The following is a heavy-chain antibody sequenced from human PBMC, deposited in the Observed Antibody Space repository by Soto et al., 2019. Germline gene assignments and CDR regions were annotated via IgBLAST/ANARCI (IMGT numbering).Heavy chain of an antibody. D-gene: IGHD2-2*01. CDR1: GFTFSSYG. CDR2: ISYDGGNK. V-gene: IGHV3-30*18. Sequence: QVQLVESGGGVVQPGRSLRLSCAASGFTFSSYGMHWVRQAPGKGLEWVAVISYDGGNKYYADSVKGRFTISRDNSKNTLYLQMNSLRAEDTAVYYCAKVTGYCSSASCSRDYYYYYGMDVW. CDR3: AKVTGYCSSASCSRDYYYYYGMDV. J-gene: IGHJ6*01.